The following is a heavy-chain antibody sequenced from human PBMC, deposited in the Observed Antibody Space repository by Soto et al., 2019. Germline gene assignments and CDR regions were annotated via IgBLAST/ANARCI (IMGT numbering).Heavy chain of an antibody. Sequence: AGGSLRLSCAASGFTFSSYAMHWVRQAPGKGLEWVAVISYDGGNKYYADSVKGRFTISRDNSKNTLYLQMNSLRAEDTAVYYCARALAARENDYWGQGTLVTVSS. J-gene: IGHJ4*02. D-gene: IGHD6-6*01. CDR2: ISYDGGNK. V-gene: IGHV3-30-3*01. CDR1: GFTFSSYA. CDR3: ARALAARENDY.